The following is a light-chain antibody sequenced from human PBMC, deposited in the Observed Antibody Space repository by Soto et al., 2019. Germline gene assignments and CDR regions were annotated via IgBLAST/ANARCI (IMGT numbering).Light chain of an antibody. CDR2: GDN. J-gene: IGLJ1*01. V-gene: IGLV1-40*01. Sequence: QSVLTQPPSVSGAPGQRVSISCTGSTSNIGAPYDVHWYQHLPGAAPKLLIYGDNNRPSGVPDRFSGSKSGTSASLAITSLQAEDEADYYCQSYDISLHNYVFGTGTKATVL. CDR3: QSYDISLHNYV. CDR1: TSNIGAPYD.